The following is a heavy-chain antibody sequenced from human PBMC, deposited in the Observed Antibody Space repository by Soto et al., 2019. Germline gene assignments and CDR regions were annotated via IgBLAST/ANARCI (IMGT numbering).Heavy chain of an antibody. CDR2: LNPNTGNS. CDR1: GYTFTSYD. D-gene: IGHD1-1*01. Sequence: QVQLVQSGAEVRKPGASVKVSCEASGYTFTSYDIYWVRQATGQGLEWMGWLNPNTGNSGYAQKFQGRITVTSDTSRSSGHMELSCLRCEDTAVYYCARRAETNGWNGFGADKYYFDFWGQGTLVTVSS. J-gene: IGHJ4*02. CDR3: ARRAETNGWNGFGADKYYFDF. V-gene: IGHV1-8*01.